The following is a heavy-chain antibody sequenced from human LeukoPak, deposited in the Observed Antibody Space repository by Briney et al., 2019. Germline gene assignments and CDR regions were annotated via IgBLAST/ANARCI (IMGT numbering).Heavy chain of an antibody. Sequence: PGGSLRLSCAASGFTFSSYAMTWVRQAPGKGLEWVSAISGSGGNTYYADSVKGRFTISRDNSKNTLYLQMNSLRAEDTAVYYCAKSGGYNDRYYFDCRGQGTLVTVSS. CDR2: ISGSGGNT. J-gene: IGHJ4*02. V-gene: IGHV3-23*01. CDR3: AKSGGYNDRYYFDC. CDR1: GFTFSSYA. D-gene: IGHD5-24*01.